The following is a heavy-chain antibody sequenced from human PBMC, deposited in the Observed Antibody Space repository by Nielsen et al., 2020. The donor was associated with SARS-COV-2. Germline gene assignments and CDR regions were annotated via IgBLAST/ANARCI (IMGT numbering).Heavy chain of an antibody. CDR1: GFTFSNYG. D-gene: IGHD3-16*01. CDR3: ARDRLGLKYFDW. J-gene: IGHJ4*02. Sequence: GESLKISCAASGFTFSNYGMHWFRQAPGKGLEWVAVIWFDGTNKYYVESVKGRFTIARDNSKNTLFLDMKSLRVEDTAVYYCARDRLGLKYFDWWGQGTLVTVSS. CDR2: IWFDGTNK. V-gene: IGHV3-33*08.